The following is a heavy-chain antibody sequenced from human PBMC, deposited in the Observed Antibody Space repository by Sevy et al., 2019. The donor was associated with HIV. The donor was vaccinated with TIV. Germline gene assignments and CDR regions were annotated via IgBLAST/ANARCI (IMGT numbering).Heavy chain of an antibody. J-gene: IGHJ4*02. V-gene: IGHV3-21*01. D-gene: IGHD2-21*02. CDR1: GFIFSNYN. CDR3: ARKMELLVPDY. CDR2: ISSNSNDI. Sequence: GGSLRLSCAASGFIFSNYNMKWVRQAPGKVLEWVSSISSNSNDIYYGDSVKGRFTISRDNAKNSLYLQMNSLRAEDTAVYYCARKMELLVPDYWGQGTLVTVSS.